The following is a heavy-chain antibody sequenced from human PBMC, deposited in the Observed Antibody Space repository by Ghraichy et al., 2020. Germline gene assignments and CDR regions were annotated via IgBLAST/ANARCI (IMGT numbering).Heavy chain of an antibody. CDR2: IYTSGST. V-gene: IGHV4-4*07. CDR3: ARESRFGGVIVPFDY. D-gene: IGHD3-16*02. CDR1: GGSISSYY. Sequence: SETLSLTCTVSGGSISSYYWSWIRQPAGKGLEWIGRIYTSGSTNYNPSLKSRVTMSVDTSKNQFSLKLSSVTAADTAVYYCARESRFGGVIVPFDYWGQGTLVTVSS. J-gene: IGHJ4*02.